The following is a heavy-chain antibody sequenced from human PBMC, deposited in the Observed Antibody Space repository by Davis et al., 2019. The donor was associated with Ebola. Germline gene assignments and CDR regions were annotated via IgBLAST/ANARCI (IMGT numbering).Heavy chain of an antibody. V-gene: IGHV1-3*01. D-gene: IGHD6-13*01. CDR3: ARDGQQLAQGDYVPFDY. Sequence: ASVKVSCKASGYTFTSYAMHWVRQAPGQRLEWMGWINAGNGNTKYSQKFQGRVTITADKSTSTAYMELRSLRSDDTAVHYCARDGQQLAQGDYVPFDYWGQGTLVTVSS. CDR2: INAGNGNT. J-gene: IGHJ4*02. CDR1: GYTFTSYA.